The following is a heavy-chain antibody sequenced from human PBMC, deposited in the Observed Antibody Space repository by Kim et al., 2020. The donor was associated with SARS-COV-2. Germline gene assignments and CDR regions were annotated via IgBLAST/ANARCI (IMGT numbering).Heavy chain of an antibody. V-gene: IGHV3-33*01. J-gene: IGHJ3*02. CDR3: ARESGSYSGGGAFDI. D-gene: IGHD1-26*01. CDR1: GFTFSSYG. CDR2: IWYDGSNK. Sequence: GGSLRLSCAASGFTFSSYGMHWVRQAPGKGLEWVAVIWYDGSNKYYADSVKGRFTISRDNSKNTLYLQMNSLRAEDTAVYYCARESGSYSGGGAFDIWGQGTMVTVSS.